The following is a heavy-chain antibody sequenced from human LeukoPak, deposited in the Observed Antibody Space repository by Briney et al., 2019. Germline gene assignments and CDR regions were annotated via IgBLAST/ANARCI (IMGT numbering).Heavy chain of an antibody. V-gene: IGHV1-2*02. D-gene: IGHD3-22*01. CDR2: INPNSGGT. CDR3: ARDRKRRTSADSSYNWFDP. CDR1: GYTFTGYY. J-gene: IGHJ5*02. Sequence: ASVKVSCKASGYTFTGYYMHWVRQAPGQGLEWMGWINPNSGGTNYAQKFRGRVTMTRDTSISTAYMELSRLRSGDTAVYYCARDRKRRTSADSSYNWFDPWGQGTLVTVSP.